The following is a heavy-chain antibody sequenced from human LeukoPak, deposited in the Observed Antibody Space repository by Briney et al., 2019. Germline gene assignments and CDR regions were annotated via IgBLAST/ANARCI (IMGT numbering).Heavy chain of an antibody. V-gene: IGHV4-34*01. CDR3: ARELWFANAPGSWLDP. Sequence: SETLSLTCAVYGGSFSDYYWGWIRQPPGKGLEWIGEVNPSGSTNYSPSLKSRVTISVDTSKNQFSLKLSSVAAADTAVYYCARELWFANAPGSWLDPWGQGTLVTVSS. CDR1: GGSFSDYY. D-gene: IGHD3-10*01. J-gene: IGHJ5*02. CDR2: VNPSGST.